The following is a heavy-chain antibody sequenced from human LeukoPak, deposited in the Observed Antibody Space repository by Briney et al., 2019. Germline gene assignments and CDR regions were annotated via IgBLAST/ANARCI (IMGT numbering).Heavy chain of an antibody. D-gene: IGHD5-12*01. CDR2: IYYSGST. Sequence: SETLSLTCTVSGGSISSYYWSWIRQPPGKGLEWIGYIYYSGSTNYNPSLKSRVTISVDTSKNQFSLKLSSVTAADTAVYYCAREERWLLFKDAFDIWGQGTMVTVSS. V-gene: IGHV4-59*01. J-gene: IGHJ3*02. CDR1: GGSISSYY. CDR3: AREERWLLFKDAFDI.